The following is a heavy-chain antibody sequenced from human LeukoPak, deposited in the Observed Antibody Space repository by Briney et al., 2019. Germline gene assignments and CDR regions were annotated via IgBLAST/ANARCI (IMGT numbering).Heavy chain of an antibody. J-gene: IGHJ5*02. CDR1: GGSISTYF. Sequence: KPSETLSLTCTVSGGSISTYFWSWIRQPPGKGLEWIGYIYYSGSTYYNPSLKSRVTISVDTSKNQFSLKLSSVTAADTAVYYCARDHYYDSSGYNNWFDPWGQGTLVTVSS. CDR2: IYYSGST. CDR3: ARDHYYDSSGYNNWFDP. D-gene: IGHD3-22*01. V-gene: IGHV4-30-4*08.